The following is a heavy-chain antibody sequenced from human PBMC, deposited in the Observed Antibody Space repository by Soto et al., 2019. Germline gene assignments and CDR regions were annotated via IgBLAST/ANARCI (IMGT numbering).Heavy chain of an antibody. V-gene: IGHV1-18*04. Sequence: QVQLVQSGGEVKKPGASVKVSCKASGYTFSSYSISWVRQAPGQGLEWVGWMSAYNGNTKNAQRFQGRLTLTTDTSTSTAFMELKNLTPDDTAVYFCARDMTDPDQIVVVPAAFDYWGQGALVTVSS. D-gene: IGHD2-2*01. CDR1: GYTFSSYS. CDR2: MSAYNGNT. CDR3: ARDMTDPDQIVVVPAAFDY. J-gene: IGHJ4*02.